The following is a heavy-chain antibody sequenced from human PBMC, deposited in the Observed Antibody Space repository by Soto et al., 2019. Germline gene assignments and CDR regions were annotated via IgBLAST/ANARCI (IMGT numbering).Heavy chain of an antibody. CDR1: GFTFSTYW. CDR2: IRQDGTET. J-gene: IGHJ4*02. D-gene: IGHD1-26*01. CDR3: VGGAGWELDY. Sequence: EAQLVESGGGLVQPGGSLRLSCAASGFTFSTYWMNWVRQAPGMGLEWLAIIRQDGTETHYVDSVKGRFTISRDNTKNSLFLQMNTLRAADTAGYYCVGGAGWELDYWGQGTLVTVSS. V-gene: IGHV3-7*03.